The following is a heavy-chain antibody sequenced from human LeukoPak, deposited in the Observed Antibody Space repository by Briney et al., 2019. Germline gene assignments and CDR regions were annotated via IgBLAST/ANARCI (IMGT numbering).Heavy chain of an antibody. Sequence: GGSLRLSCAASGFTFTSYALSWFRQAPGKGPEWVAAMCVSGGSRYFPDSVKGRFTLSRDNSQNTVFLEMNSLRGEDTAVYYCAKDGVGDSSGYYLLEHWGQGTLVTVSS. D-gene: IGHD3-22*01. V-gene: IGHV3-23*01. J-gene: IGHJ1*01. CDR3: AKDGVGDSSGYYLLEH. CDR1: GFTFTSYA. CDR2: MCVSGGSR.